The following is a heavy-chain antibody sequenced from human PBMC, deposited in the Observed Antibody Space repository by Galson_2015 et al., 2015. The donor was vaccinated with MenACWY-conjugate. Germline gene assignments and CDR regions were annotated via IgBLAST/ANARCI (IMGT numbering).Heavy chain of an antibody. CDR2: IRPSGDDGT. CDR3: ATGLWYAFDI. J-gene: IGHJ3*02. D-gene: IGHD1-1*01. V-gene: IGHV1-46*01. CDR1: GYTFTTYY. Sequence: SVKVSCKASGYTFTTYYMHWVRQAPGQGLEWMGIIRPSGDDGTTYAQKFQGRVTMTRDTSTSTVYMELSSLTYEDTAVYYCATGLWYAFDIWGQGTMVSVSS.